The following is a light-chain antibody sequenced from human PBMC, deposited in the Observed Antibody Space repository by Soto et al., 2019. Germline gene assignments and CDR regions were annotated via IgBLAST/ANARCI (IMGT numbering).Light chain of an antibody. V-gene: IGLV2-23*01. CDR2: EGI. CDR3: CSYAGSGTYV. J-gene: IGLJ1*01. Sequence: QSALTQPASVSGSPGQSITISCTGTSSDVGSYNLVSWYQQHPDKAPKLMIYEGIKRPSGVSNRFSGSNSGNTASLTISGLQAEDEADYYCCSYAGSGTYVFGTGTQLTVL. CDR1: SSDVGSYNL.